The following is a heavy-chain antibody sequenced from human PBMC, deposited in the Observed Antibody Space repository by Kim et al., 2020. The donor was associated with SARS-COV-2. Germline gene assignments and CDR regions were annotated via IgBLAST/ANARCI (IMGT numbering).Heavy chain of an antibody. J-gene: IGHJ4*02. CDR3: AKARGSDY. D-gene: IGHD3-16*01. Sequence: GGSLRLSCTVSGFTFSNYAMTWVRQAPGKGLEWLSVISGSGGSTYYADSVKGRFTISRDNSKNTLYLQMNSLRADDTAVYYCAKARGSDYWGQGTLVTVSS. V-gene: IGHV3-23*01. CDR2: ISGSGGST. CDR1: GFTFSNYA.